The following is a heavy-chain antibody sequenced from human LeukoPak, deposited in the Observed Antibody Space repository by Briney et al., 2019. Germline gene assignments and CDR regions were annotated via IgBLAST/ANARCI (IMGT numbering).Heavy chain of an antibody. J-gene: IGHJ6*03. Sequence: SETLSLTCAVYGGSFSGYYWSWIRQPPGKGLEWIGEINHSGSTNYNPSLKSRVTISVDTSKNQFSLKLSSVTAADTAVYYCARRKYYYDSSGYYYRGYYYYYMDVWGKGTTVTVSS. D-gene: IGHD3-22*01. CDR3: ARRKYYYDSSGYYYRGYYYYYMDV. V-gene: IGHV4-34*01. CDR1: GGSFSGYY. CDR2: INHSGST.